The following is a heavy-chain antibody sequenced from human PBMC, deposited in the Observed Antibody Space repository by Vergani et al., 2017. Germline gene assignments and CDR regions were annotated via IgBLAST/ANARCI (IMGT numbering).Heavy chain of an antibody. CDR1: GFTFRSYA. CDR2: ISGAGGST. J-gene: IGHJ5*02. CDR3: AKDFNSGYDFWSGLFDP. Sequence: EVQLLESGGGLVQPGGSLRLSCAASGFTFRSYAMSWVRQAPGKGLEWVSTISGAGGSTYYADSVKGRFTISRDNSKNTLCLQMNSLRAEDTAVYYCAKDFNSGYDFWSGLFDPWGQGTLVTVSS. V-gene: IGHV3-23*01. D-gene: IGHD3-3*01.